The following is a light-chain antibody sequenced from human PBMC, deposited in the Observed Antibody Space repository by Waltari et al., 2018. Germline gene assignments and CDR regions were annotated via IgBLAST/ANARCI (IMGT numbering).Light chain of an antibody. V-gene: IGKV3-11*01. CDR2: DAS. J-gene: IGKJ5*01. CDR3: QQRYIWPPIT. CDR1: ESLKHY. Sequence: EIVFTQSPATLSLSPGESATLSCRASESLKHYLAWYQQRPGQAPRLLISDASNRATGVPARFSGSGSGTDFTLTISSLEPEDFAVYYCQQRYIWPPITFGQGTRLEIK.